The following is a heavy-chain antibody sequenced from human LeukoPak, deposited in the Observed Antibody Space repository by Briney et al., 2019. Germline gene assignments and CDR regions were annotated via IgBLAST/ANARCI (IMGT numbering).Heavy chain of an antibody. D-gene: IGHD6-13*01. CDR2: ISGSGGTT. Sequence: GGSLRLSCAASGFTFSSYAMSWVRQVPGKGLEWLSTISGSGGTTYRADSVKGRIAISRDNSKDSLYLRMSSLRAGDTATYYCAKGIAADADWYFDLWGRGTLVIVSS. J-gene: IGHJ2*01. V-gene: IGHV3-23*01. CDR1: GFTFSSYA. CDR3: AKGIAADADWYFDL.